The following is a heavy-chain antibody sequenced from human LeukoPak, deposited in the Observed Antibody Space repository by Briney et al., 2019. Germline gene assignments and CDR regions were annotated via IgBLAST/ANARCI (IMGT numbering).Heavy chain of an antibody. V-gene: IGHV3-23*01. Sequence: GGSLGLSCEASGFTFGNYAMNWVRQAPGKGLEWVSTISGTGSSTYYADSAEGRFTISRDNSKDTLFLQLNSLTAADTAMYFCAKASVAIPQYCNSWGQGTLVTVSS. CDR3: AKASVAIPQYCNS. CDR1: GFTFGNYA. J-gene: IGHJ5*02. CDR2: ISGTGSST. D-gene: IGHD2-2*02.